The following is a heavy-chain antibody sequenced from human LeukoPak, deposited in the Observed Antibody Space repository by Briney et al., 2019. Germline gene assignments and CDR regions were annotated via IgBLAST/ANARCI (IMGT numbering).Heavy chain of an antibody. V-gene: IGHV1-69*13. CDR1: GGTFSSYA. J-gene: IGHJ6*03. D-gene: IGHD3/OR15-3a*01. Sequence: SVKVSCKASGGTFSSYAISWVRQAPGQGLEWMGGIIPIFGTANYAQKFQGRVTITADESTSTAYMELSSLRSEDTAVYYCARDSPMISGPYYHYYMDVWGKGTTVTISS. CDR3: ARDSPMISGPYYHYYMDV. CDR2: IIPIFGTA.